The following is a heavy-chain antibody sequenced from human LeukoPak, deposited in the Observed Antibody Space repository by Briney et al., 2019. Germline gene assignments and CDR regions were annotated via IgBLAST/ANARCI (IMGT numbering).Heavy chain of an antibody. J-gene: IGHJ4*02. D-gene: IGHD3-3*01. CDR1: GFTFSSYW. V-gene: IGHV3-74*01. CDR2: INSDGSST. Sequence: PGGSLRLSCAASGFTFSSYWMHWVRQAPGKGLVWVSRINSDGSSTSYADSVKGRFTISRDNAKNTLYLQINSLRAEDTAVYYCARVYDFWSAPHQSYWGQGTLVTVSS. CDR3: ARVYDFWSAPHQSY.